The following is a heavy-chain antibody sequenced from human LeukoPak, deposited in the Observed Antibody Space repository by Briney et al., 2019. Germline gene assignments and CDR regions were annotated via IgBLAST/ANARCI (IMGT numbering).Heavy chain of an antibody. CDR2: ISWNSGSI. CDR3: AKDLRFGEFSFDP. V-gene: IGHV3-9*01. CDR1: GFTFDDYA. D-gene: IGHD3-10*01. Sequence: SGGSLRLSCAASGFTFDDYAMHWVRQAPGKGLEWVSGISWNSGSIGYADSVKGRFTISRDNAKNSLYLQMNSLRAEDTALYYCAKDLRFGEFSFDPWGQGTLVTVSS. J-gene: IGHJ5*02.